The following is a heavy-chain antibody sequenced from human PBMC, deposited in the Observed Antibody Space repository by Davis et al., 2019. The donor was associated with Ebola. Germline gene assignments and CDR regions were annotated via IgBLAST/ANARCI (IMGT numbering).Heavy chain of an antibody. CDR1: GGTFSSYA. D-gene: IGHD2-2*01. V-gene: IGHV1-69*13. CDR3: AGSHCSSTSICPRVFGMDV. J-gene: IGHJ6*02. CDR2: IIPIFGTA. Sequence: SVKVSCKASGGTFSSYAISWVRQAPGQGLEWMGGIIPIFGTANYAQKFQGRVTITADESTSTAYMELSSLRSEETAVYYCAGSHCSSTSICPRVFGMDVWGQGTTVTVSS.